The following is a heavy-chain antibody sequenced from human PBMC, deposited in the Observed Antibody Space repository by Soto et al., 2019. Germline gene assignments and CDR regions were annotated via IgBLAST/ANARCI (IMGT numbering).Heavy chain of an antibody. J-gene: IGHJ4*02. D-gene: IGHD6-19*01. CDR1: GFTFSSYA. Sequence: GSLRLSCSASGFTFSSYAMHWVRQAPGKGLEYVSAISSNGGSTYYADSVKGRFTISRDNSKNTLYLQMSSLRAEDTAVYYCVRIAVAGTISFDYWGQGTLVTVSS. V-gene: IGHV3-64D*06. CDR2: ISSNGGST. CDR3: VRIAVAGTISFDY.